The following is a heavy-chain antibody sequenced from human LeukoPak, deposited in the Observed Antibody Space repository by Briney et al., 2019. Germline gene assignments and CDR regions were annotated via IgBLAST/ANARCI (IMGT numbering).Heavy chain of an antibody. D-gene: IGHD4-11*01. V-gene: IGHV3-21*01. CDR2: ISSSSSYI. J-gene: IGHJ3*02. CDR3: ARPSSNPHAFDI. CDR1: GFTFSSYS. Sequence: GGSLRLSCAASGFTFSSYSMNWVRQAPGKGLEWVSSISSSSSYIYYADSVKGRFTISRDNAKNSLYLQMNSLRAEDTAVYYCARPSSNPHAFDIWGQGTTVTVSS.